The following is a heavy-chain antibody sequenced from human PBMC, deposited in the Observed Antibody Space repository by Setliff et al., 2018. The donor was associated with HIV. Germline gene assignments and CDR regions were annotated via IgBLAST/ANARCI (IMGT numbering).Heavy chain of an antibody. D-gene: IGHD3-3*01. CDR2: IKQDGSEK. J-gene: IGHJ4*02. CDR3: ARLKVDTIFGVVITNPFDY. V-gene: IGHV3-7*03. Sequence: HPGGSLRLSCAASGFTFSSYAMSWVRQAPGKGLEWVANIKQDGSEKYYVDSVKGRFTISRDNAKNSLYLQMNSLRAEDTAVYYCARLKVDTIFGVVITNPFDYWGQGTLVTVSS. CDR1: GFTFSSYA.